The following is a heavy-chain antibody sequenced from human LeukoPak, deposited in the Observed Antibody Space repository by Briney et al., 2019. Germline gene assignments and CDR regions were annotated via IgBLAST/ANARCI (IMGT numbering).Heavy chain of an antibody. J-gene: IGHJ4*02. V-gene: IGHV4-30-4*08. CDR3: ARAWHEGYCSSTSCYTAFEDY. CDR2: IYYSGST. D-gene: IGHD2-2*02. Sequence: SETLSLTCTVSGGSISSGDYYWSWIRQPPGKGLEWIGYIYYSGSTYYNPSLKSRVTISVDTSKNQFSLKLSSVTAADTAVYYCARAWHEGYCSSTSCYTAFEDYWGQGTLVTVSS. CDR1: GGSISSGDYY.